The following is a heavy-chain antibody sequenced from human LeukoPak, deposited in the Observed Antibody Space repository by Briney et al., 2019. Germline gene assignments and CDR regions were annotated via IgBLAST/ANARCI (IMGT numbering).Heavy chain of an antibody. Sequence: SETLSLTCAVSGGSISSFYWSWIRQPPGKGLEWIGYVFYTGDTNSNPSLKSRVAMSLDTSKNQLSLRLTSVTAADTAVYYCARHPFATPFDHWGRGTLVTVSS. CDR2: VFYTGDT. CDR3: ARHPFATPFDH. CDR1: GGSISSFY. D-gene: IGHD2-15*01. V-gene: IGHV4-59*08. J-gene: IGHJ4*02.